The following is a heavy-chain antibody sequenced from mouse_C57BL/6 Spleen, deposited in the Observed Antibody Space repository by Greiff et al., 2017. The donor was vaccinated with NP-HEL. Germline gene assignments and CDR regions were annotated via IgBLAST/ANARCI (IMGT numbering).Heavy chain of an antibody. J-gene: IGHJ1*03. V-gene: IGHV5-9*01. CDR2: ISGGGGNT. CDR1: GFTFSSYT. Sequence: EVMLVESGGGLVKPGGSLKLSCAASGFTFSSYTMSWVRQTPEKRLEWVATISGGGGNTYYPDSVKGRFTISRDNAKNTLYLQMSSLRSEDTALYYCARQYGSRGYYYCSSGYFDVWGTGTTVTVSS. CDR3: ARQYGSRGYYYCSSGYFDV. D-gene: IGHD1-1*01.